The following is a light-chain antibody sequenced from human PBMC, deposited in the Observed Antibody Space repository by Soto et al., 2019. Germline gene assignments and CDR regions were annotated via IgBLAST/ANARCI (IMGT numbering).Light chain of an antibody. CDR2: GAS. CDR1: QSVSSSD. V-gene: IGKV3-20*01. Sequence: EIVLTQSPGTLSLSPGERATLSCRASQSVSSSDLAWYQQKPGQAPRILIYGASSRATGIPDRFSGSGSGTDFTLTITRLEPEDFAVYYCQQYGNSPWTFGQGTKVDIK. CDR3: QQYGNSPWT. J-gene: IGKJ1*01.